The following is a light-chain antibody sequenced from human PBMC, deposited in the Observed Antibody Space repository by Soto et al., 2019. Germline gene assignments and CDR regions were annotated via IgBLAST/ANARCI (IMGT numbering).Light chain of an antibody. CDR3: SSHTSSRTSYL. J-gene: IGLJ1*01. CDR2: DVS. V-gene: IGLV2-14*01. Sequence: QSALTQPASVSGSPGQSITISCTGTISDVGGYNYVSWYQQHPGKAPKLMIYDVSNRPSGVSNRFSGSKSANTASLTISGLQAEDEADSYCSSHTSSRTSYLFGTGT. CDR1: ISDVGGYNY.